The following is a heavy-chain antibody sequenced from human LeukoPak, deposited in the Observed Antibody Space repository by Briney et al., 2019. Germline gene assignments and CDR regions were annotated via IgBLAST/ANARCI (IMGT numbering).Heavy chain of an antibody. J-gene: IGHJ6*02. V-gene: IGHV1-46*01. CDR1: GYTFTNYY. CDR2: INPSGGST. D-gene: IGHD3-22*01. CDR3: ASLASGSSGYGFYGMDV. Sequence: GASVKLSCKASGYTFTNYYMHWVRQAPGQGLEWMGIINPSGGSTSYARKFQGRVTMTRDTSTSTVYMELSSLRSEDTAVYYCASLASGSSGYGFYGMDVWGQGTTVTVSS.